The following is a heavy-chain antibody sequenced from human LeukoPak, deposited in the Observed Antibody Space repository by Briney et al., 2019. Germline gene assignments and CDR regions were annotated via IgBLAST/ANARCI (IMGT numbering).Heavy chain of an antibody. D-gene: IGHD3-10*01. CDR2: IIPILGIT. CDR3: AREGMVREVIIIGPLDY. CDR1: GGTFSSYS. J-gene: IGHJ4*02. V-gene: IGHV1-69*04. Sequence: ASVKVSCKASGGTFSSYSISWVRQAPGQGLEWMGMIIPILGITNYAQKFQGRVTITVDKSTSTAYMELSSLRSEDTAVDYCAREGMVREVIIIGPLDYWGQGTLVTVSS.